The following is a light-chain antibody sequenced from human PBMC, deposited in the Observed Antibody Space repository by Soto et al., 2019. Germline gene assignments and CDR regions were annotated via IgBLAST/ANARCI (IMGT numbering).Light chain of an antibody. CDR3: QQYGSSPQT. Sequence: ERVLAQSGSTVSLSAGGIATHXXRASQSVSNNYLAWYQQKPGQAPRLXIYGASNRATGIPDRFSGSGAGTDFTLTISRLEPEDFAVYYCQQYGSSPQTFGQGTKVDIK. CDR1: QSVSNNY. J-gene: IGKJ1*01. CDR2: GAS. V-gene: IGKV3-20*01.